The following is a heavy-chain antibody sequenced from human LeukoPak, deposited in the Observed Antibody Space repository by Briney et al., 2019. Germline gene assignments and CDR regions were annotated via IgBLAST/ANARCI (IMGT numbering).Heavy chain of an antibody. CDR2: LAADGSGT. J-gene: IGHJ4*01. D-gene: IGHD2-8*02. V-gene: IGHV3-74*01. Sequence: GGSLRLYCAASGFTFSEYPMHWVRQTPGMGLVWVSRLAADGSGTNYADSVRGRFTISRDNAKNTVYLQMSSLRAEDTALYYCARDGFTGPRTAYLDHWGQGTLVTVSS. CDR1: GFTFSEYP. CDR3: ARDGFTGPRTAYLDH.